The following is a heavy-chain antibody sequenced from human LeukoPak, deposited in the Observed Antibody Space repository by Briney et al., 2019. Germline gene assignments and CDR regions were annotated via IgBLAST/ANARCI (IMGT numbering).Heavy chain of an antibody. V-gene: IGHV3-7*01. D-gene: IGHD6-6*01. J-gene: IGHJ4*02. Sequence: GRSLRLSCAASGFTFSSYWMSWIRQAPGKGLAWVANIKQDGSEKYYVDSVKGRFTISRDNAKTSLYLQMNSLRAEDTAVYYCARGGFYSGSFFFDYWGQGTLVTVSS. CDR2: IKQDGSEK. CDR3: ARGGFYSGSFFFDY. CDR1: GFTFSSYW.